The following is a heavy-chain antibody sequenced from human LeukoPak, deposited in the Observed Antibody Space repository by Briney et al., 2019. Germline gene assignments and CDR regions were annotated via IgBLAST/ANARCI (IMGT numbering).Heavy chain of an antibody. Sequence: GGSLRLSCAASGFTFSSYAMSWVRQAPGKGLEWVSAISGSGGSTYYADSVKGRFTISRDNSKNTLYLQMNSLRADDTAVYYCAKSRYSSSWYYFDYWGQGTLVTVSS. J-gene: IGHJ4*02. CDR1: GFTFSSYA. CDR3: AKSRYSSSWYYFDY. V-gene: IGHV3-23*01. D-gene: IGHD6-13*01. CDR2: ISGSGGST.